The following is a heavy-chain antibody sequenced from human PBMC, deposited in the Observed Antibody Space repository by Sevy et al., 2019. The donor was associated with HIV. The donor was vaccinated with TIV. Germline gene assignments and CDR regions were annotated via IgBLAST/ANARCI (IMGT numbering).Heavy chain of an antibody. CDR2: INPNSGGT. CDR3: ASLVGYIWGSYNLDY. V-gene: IGHV1-2*06. Sequence: ASVKVSCKASGYTFTGYYMHWVRQAPGQGLEWMGRINPNSGGTNYAQKFQGRVTMTRETSISPAYMELSRLRSDETAVYYCASLVGYIWGSYNLDYWGQGTLVTVSS. D-gene: IGHD3-16*01. CDR1: GYTFTGYY. J-gene: IGHJ4*02.